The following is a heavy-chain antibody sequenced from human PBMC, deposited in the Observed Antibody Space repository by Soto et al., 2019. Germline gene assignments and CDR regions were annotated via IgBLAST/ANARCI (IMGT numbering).Heavy chain of an antibody. Sequence: QLQLQESGPGLVKPSETLSLTCTVSGGSISSSSYYWGWIRKPPGKGLEWIGSLYYSGSTYYNPSLKSRVTISVDTSKNQFSLTLSSVTAADTAVYYCVGSGYSPFDYWGQGTLVTVSS. CDR2: LYYSGST. J-gene: IGHJ4*02. CDR1: GGSISSSSYY. D-gene: IGHD3-22*01. CDR3: VGSGYSPFDY. V-gene: IGHV4-39*01.